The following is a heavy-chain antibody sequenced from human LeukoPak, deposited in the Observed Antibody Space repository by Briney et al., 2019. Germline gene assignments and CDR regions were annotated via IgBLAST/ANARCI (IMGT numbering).Heavy chain of an antibody. CDR2: IYTSGST. D-gene: IGHD6-6*01. CDR3: ARGIAARSTDPYFDY. V-gene: IGHV4-4*09. Sequence: SKTLSLTCTVSGGSISSYYWSWIRQPPGKGLEWIGYIYTSGSTNYNPSLKSRVTISVDTSKNQFSLKLSSVTAADTAVYYCARGIAARSTDPYFDYWGQGTLVTVSS. CDR1: GGSISSYY. J-gene: IGHJ4*02.